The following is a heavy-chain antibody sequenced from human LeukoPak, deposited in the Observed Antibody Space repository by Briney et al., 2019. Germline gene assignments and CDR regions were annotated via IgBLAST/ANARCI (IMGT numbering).Heavy chain of an antibody. CDR2: FDPEDGET. CDR3: ATRRGSIAVAAYYFHG. D-gene: IGHD6-19*01. Sequence: ASVKVSCKVSGDTLSELSMRWVRQAPEEWLEWMGGFDPEDGETIYAQKLQGRVTMTEDTSTDTVYMELTRLTSEETAFYYGATRRGSIAVAAYYFHGWGHVALVTVCS. J-gene: IGHJ4*01. V-gene: IGHV1-24*01. CDR1: GDTLSELS.